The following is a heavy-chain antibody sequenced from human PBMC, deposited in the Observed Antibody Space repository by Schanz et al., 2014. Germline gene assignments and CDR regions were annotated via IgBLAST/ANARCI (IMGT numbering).Heavy chain of an antibody. Sequence: DVHLLESGGGLVQPGGSLRLSCAASEFTFSTDAMSWVRQAPGKGLEWLSALSEGGGGTHYADSVRGRFTMSRDNSKNTLYLQMSSLRADDTAVYYCAKAADWPVTRFDPWGQGTLVTVSS. V-gene: IGHV3-23*01. CDR1: EFTFSTDA. J-gene: IGHJ5*02. D-gene: IGHD3-9*01. CDR2: LSEGGGGT. CDR3: AKAADWPVTRFDP.